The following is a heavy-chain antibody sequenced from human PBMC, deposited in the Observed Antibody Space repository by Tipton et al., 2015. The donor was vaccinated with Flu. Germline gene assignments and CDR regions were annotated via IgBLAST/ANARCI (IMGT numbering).Heavy chain of an antibody. J-gene: IGHJ3*02. D-gene: IGHD4-17*01. CDR3: ARGDYGDYDHDADAFDI. CDR2: VNQTGRH. CDR1: GDSIGSPYF. V-gene: IGHV4-38-2*02. Sequence: LRLSCSVSGDSIGSPYFWGWIRQPPGKGLEWIGNVNQTGRHYYNPALRSRVTIGDDRAKNQFSLRLSSVTAADTAMYYCARGDYGDYDHDADAFDIWGQGTLVTVSA.